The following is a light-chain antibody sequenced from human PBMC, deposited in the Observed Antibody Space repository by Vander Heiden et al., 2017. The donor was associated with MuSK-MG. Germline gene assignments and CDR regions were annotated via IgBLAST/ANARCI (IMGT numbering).Light chain of an antibody. J-gene: IGLJ2*01. CDR3: AAWDDSLNGPG. CDR1: SSNIGSNT. CDR2: SNN. V-gene: IGLV1-44*01. Sequence: QSVLPQPPSASGTPGQRVTISCSGSSSNIGSNTVNWYQQLPGTAPKLLIYSNNQRPSGVPDRFSGSKSGTSASLAISGLQSEDEADYDCAAWDDSLNGPGFGGGTKL.